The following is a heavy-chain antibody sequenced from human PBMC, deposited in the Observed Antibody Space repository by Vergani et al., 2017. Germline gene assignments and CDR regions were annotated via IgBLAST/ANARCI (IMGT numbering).Heavy chain of an antibody. D-gene: IGHD6-19*01. Sequence: EVQLVESGGGLVQPGGSLRLSCAASGFTFSSYSMNWVRQAPGKGLELVSYISSTSSTIYYADSVKGRFTISRDNAKNSLYVQMNSLRAEDTAVYYCAIDTVTGSRYFDYWGQGTLVTVSS. V-gene: IGHV3-48*01. CDR1: GFTFSSYS. CDR3: AIDTVTGSRYFDY. J-gene: IGHJ4*02. CDR2: ISSTSSTI.